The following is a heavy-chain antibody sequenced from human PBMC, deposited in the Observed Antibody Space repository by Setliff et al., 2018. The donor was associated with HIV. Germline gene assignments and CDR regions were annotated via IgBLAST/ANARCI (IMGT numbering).Heavy chain of an antibody. D-gene: IGHD3-16*01. CDR3: AKRTFGSGRLDP. CDR1: GGSISSYY. Sequence: PSETLSLTCTVSGGSISSYYWSWIRQPPGKGLEWIGYIYYSGSTNYNPSLKSRVTISMDTYKNQFSLNLNSVTATDTAVYYCAKRTFGSGRLDPWGQGTLVTVSS. J-gene: IGHJ5*02. V-gene: IGHV4-59*08. CDR2: IYYSGST.